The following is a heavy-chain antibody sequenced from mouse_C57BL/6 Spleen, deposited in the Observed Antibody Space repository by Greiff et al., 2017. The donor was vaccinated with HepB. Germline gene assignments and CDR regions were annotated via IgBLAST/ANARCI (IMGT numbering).Heavy chain of an antibody. CDR2: ISYDGSN. Sequence: EVQLVESGPGLVKPSQSLSLTCSVPGYSITSGYYWNWIRQFPGNKLEWMGYISYDGSNNYNPSLKNRISITRDTSKNQFFLKLNSVTTEDTATYYCASAVVSNFDYWGQGTTLTVSS. CDR3: ASAVVSNFDY. J-gene: IGHJ2*01. CDR1: GYSITSGYY. V-gene: IGHV3-6*01. D-gene: IGHD1-1*01.